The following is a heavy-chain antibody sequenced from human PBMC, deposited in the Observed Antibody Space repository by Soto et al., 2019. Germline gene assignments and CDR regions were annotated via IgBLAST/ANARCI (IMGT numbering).Heavy chain of an antibody. CDR3: ARDRVVMTTATKYYYYGMDV. CDR2: ISAYNGNT. CDR1: GYTFTSYG. J-gene: IGHJ6*02. Sequence: ASVKVSCKASGYTFTSYGISWVRQAPGQGLEWMGWISAYNGNTSYAQKLQGRVTMTTDTSTSTAYMELRSLRSDDTAVYYCARDRVVMTTATKYYYYGMDVWGQGTTVTVSS. V-gene: IGHV1-18*01. D-gene: IGHD4-17*01.